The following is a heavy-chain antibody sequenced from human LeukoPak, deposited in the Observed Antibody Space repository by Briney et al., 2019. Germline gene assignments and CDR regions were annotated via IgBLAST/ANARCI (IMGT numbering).Heavy chain of an antibody. CDR3: ACGPFDY. D-gene: IGHD2-21*01. CDR1: GGSISSGSYY. V-gene: IGHV4-61*02. J-gene: IGHJ4*02. CDR2: IYTSGST. Sequence: SQTLSLTCTVSGGSISSGSYYWSWIRQPAGKGLEWIGRIYTSGSTNYNPSLKSRVTISVDTSKNQFSLKLSSVTAADTAVYYCACGPFDYWGQGTLVTVSS.